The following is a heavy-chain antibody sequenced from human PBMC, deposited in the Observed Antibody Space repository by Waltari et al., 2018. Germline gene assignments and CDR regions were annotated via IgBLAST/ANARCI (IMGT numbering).Heavy chain of an antibody. Sequence: EVQLLESGGGLVQPGGSLRLSCAASGFTFSSYAMSWVRQAPGKGLEWVSAISGSGGSTYYADSGKGRFTISRDNSKNTLYLQMNSLRAEDTAVYYCAKDTDRQQLVGGGMDVWGQGTTVTVSS. CDR3: AKDTDRQQLVGGGMDV. J-gene: IGHJ6*02. D-gene: IGHD6-13*01. V-gene: IGHV3-23*01. CDR2: ISGSGGST. CDR1: GFTFSSYA.